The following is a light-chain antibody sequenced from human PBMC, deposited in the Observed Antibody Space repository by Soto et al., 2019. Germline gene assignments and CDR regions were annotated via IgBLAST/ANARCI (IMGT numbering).Light chain of an antibody. CDR1: SSNIGSNT. CDR3: AAWDDSLNPHAV. V-gene: IGLV1-44*01. CDR2: SNN. Sequence: QSVLTQPPSASGTPGQRVTISCSGSSSNIGSNTVNWYQQLPGTAPKLLIYSNNQRPSGVPDRFSGSKSGTSASLAISGLQSEDEADYYCAAWDDSLNPHAVFGGGTQLTVL. J-gene: IGLJ7*01.